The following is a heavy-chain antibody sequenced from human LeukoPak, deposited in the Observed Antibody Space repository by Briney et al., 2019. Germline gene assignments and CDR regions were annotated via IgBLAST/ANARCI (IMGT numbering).Heavy chain of an antibody. CDR1: GASISSDY. CDR2: IYYSGST. CDR3: ARHRGSNLNRSFDF. V-gene: IGHV4-59*08. D-gene: IGHD1-14*01. J-gene: IGHJ4*02. Sequence: SETLSLTCTVSGASISSDYWNWIRQPPGKGLEWIGYIYYSGSTNYNPSLKSRVTVSLDTSKNQFSLKLSSVTAADTAVYFCARHRGSNLNRSFDFWGQGTLVTVSS.